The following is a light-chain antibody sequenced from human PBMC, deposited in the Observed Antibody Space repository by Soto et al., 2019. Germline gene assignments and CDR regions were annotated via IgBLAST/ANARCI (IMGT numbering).Light chain of an antibody. CDR3: AAWDGSLNSWV. CDR2: SND. V-gene: IGLV1-44*01. J-gene: IGLJ2*01. CDR1: SSNIGSNT. Sequence: QSVLTQAPSASGTPGQRVTISCSGSSSNIGSNTVSWYQQVPGTAPKLLIYSNDQRPSGVPDRFSGSKSGTSASLAIGGLQSEDKADYYCAAWDGSLNSWVFGGGTKLTVL.